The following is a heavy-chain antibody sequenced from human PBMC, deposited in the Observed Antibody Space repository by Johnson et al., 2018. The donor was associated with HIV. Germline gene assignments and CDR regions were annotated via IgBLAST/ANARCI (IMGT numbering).Heavy chain of an antibody. Sequence: QVQLVESGGGVVQPGRSLRLSCAASGFTFSSYAMHWVRQAPGKGLEWVAVISYDGSNKYYADSVKGRFTISRDNSKNTLYLQMNSLRAEDTAVYYCARDFLDAFDIWGQGTMVT. V-gene: IGHV3-30*04. CDR3: ARDFLDAFDI. D-gene: IGHD3-3*01. CDR2: ISYDGSNK. J-gene: IGHJ3*02. CDR1: GFTFSSYA.